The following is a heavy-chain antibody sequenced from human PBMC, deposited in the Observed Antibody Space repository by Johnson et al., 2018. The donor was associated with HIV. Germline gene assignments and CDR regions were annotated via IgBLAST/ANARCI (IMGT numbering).Heavy chain of an antibody. D-gene: IGHD4-23*01. V-gene: IGHV3-13*01. J-gene: IGHJ3*02. CDR2: IGTAGAT. CDR3: ARAVDYGGNSPSRAFDI. CDR1: GFTFSSYD. Sequence: VQLVESGGGLVQPGGSLRLSCAASGFTFSSYDMHWVRHVTGKGLEWVSAIGTAGATYYPGSVKGRFTISRENAKNSLYLQMRSLRAEDTALYYCARAVDYGGNSPSRAFDIWGRGTLVTVSS.